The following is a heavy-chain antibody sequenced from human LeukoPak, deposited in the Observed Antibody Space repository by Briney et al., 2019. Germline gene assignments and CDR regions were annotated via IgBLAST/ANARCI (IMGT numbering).Heavy chain of an antibody. CDR3: AKWGADEGGWRHYVDY. Sequence: GGSLRLSCAASGFTFSSYAMSWVRQAPGKGLEWVSVISGGGGSTYYADSVKGRFTISRDNSKNTLYLQMNSLRADDTAVYYCAKWGADEGGWRHYVDYWGQGALVIVSS. CDR1: GFTFSSYA. J-gene: IGHJ4*02. D-gene: IGHD3-16*01. CDR2: ISGGGGST. V-gene: IGHV3-23*01.